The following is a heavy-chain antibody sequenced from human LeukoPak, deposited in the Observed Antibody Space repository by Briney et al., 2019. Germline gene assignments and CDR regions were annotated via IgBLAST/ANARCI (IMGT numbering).Heavy chain of an antibody. CDR3: ARGTTYYYDSSGYYADAFDI. V-gene: IGHV5-51*01. D-gene: IGHD3-22*01. CDR2: IYPGDSDT. Sequence: GESPKISCKGSGYSFTSYWIGWVRQMPGKGLEWMGIIYPGDSDTRYSPSFQGQVTISADKSISTAYLQWSSLKASDTAMYYCARGTTYYYDSSGYYADAFDIWGQGTMVTVSS. J-gene: IGHJ3*02. CDR1: GYSFTSYW.